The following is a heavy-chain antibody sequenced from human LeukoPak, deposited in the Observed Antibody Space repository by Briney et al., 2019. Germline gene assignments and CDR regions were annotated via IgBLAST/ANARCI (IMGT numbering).Heavy chain of an antibody. J-gene: IGHJ6*03. CDR2: IWYDGSNK. CDR1: GFTFSSYG. V-gene: IGHV3-33*06. D-gene: IGHD1-26*01. Sequence: PGRSLRLSCAASGFTFSSYGRHWVRQAPGKGLEWVAVIWYDGSNKYYADSVKGRFTISRDNSKNTLYLQMNSLRAENAAVYYCAKDPRGSYSRDYYYYMDGWGKGTTVTVSS. CDR3: AKDPRGSYSRDYYYYMDG.